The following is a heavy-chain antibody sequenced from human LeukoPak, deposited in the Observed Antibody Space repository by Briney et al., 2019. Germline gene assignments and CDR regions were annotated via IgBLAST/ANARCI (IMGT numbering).Heavy chain of an antibody. V-gene: IGHV3-30*02. CDR1: GFTFSTYG. D-gene: IGHD3-22*01. Sequence: GGSLRLSCAASGFTFSTYGIHWVRQAPGKGLEWVAFIRYDGSNTHYADSVKGRFTISRDNSKNTLYLQTNSLRAEDTAMYYCAKVVRYYYDRSGSALDYWGQGTLVTVSS. CDR3: AKVVRYYYDRSGSALDY. CDR2: IRYDGSNT. J-gene: IGHJ4*02.